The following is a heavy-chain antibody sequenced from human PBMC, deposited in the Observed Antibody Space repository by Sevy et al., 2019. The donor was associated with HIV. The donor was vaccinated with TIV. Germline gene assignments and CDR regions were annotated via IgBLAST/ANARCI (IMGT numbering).Heavy chain of an antibody. Sequence: GGSLGLSCAASGFTFSDYYMSWIRQAPGKGLEWVSYISSSGSTIYYADSVKGRFTISRDNAKNSLYLQMNSLRAEDTAVYYCARTDFWSGYNFDYWGQGTLVTVSS. J-gene: IGHJ4*02. D-gene: IGHD3-3*01. CDR2: ISSSGSTI. V-gene: IGHV3-11*01. CDR1: GFTFSDYY. CDR3: ARTDFWSGYNFDY.